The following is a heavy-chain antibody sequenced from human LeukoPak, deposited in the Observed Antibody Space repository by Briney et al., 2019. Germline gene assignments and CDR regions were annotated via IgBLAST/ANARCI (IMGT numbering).Heavy chain of an antibody. CDR3: ARGRHIAVVTGIDAFDI. CDR2: ISYDGSNK. J-gene: IGHJ3*02. V-gene: IGHV3-30-3*01. Sequence: GGSLRLSCAAAGFTFSSYAMHWVRQAPGKGLEWVAVISYDGSNKYYADSVKGRFTISRDNSKNPLYLQMNSLRAEDTAVYYCARGRHIAVVTGIDAFDIWGQGTMVTVSS. D-gene: IGHD2-21*02. CDR1: GFTFSSYA.